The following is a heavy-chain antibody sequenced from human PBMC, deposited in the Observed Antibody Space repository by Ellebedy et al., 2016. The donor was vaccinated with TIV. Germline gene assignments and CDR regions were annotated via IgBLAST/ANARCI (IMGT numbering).Heavy chain of an antibody. Sequence: GESLKISCAASGFTFNNYAMSWVRQAPGKGLEWVSTISHTGTRTYYTNSVEGRFIISRDISKRALYLQMNSLRAEDTAVYYCAKGRGGGSDASAPRYYFDSWGPGTLVTVSS. CDR2: ISHTGTRT. J-gene: IGHJ4*02. CDR3: AKGRGGGSDASAPRYYFDS. D-gene: IGHD3-10*01. CDR1: GFTFNNYA. V-gene: IGHV3-23*01.